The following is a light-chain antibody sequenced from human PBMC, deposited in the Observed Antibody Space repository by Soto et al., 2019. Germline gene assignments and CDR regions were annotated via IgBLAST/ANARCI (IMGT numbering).Light chain of an antibody. CDR2: DNN. CDR3: QSYDNSLSGHVV. CDR1: SSHIGALYD. J-gene: IGLJ2*01. Sequence: QSVLTQPPSVSGAPGQRVTISCTGSSSHIGALYDVHWYQQLPGTAPKLLIYDNNNRPSGVPDRFSGSKSGTSASLAITGLQAEDEADYYCQSYDNSLSGHVVFGGGTKLTVL. V-gene: IGLV1-40*01.